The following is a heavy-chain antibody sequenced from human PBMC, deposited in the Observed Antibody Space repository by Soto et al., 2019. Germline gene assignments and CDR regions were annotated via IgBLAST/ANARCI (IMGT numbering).Heavy chain of an antibody. CDR2: IYYSGST. Sequence: SETLSLTCTVSGGSISSYYWSWIRQPPGKGLEWIGYIYYSGSTNYNPSLKSRVTISVDTAKNQFSLKLSSVTAADTAVYYCARVYCSGGSCYSGGLDVWGQGTTVTSP. V-gene: IGHV4-59*01. J-gene: IGHJ6*02. CDR1: GGSISSYY. CDR3: ARVYCSGGSCYSGGLDV. D-gene: IGHD2-15*01.